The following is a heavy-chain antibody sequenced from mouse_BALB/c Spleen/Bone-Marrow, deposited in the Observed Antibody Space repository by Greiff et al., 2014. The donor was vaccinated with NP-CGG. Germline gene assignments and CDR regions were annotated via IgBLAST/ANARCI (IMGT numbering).Heavy chain of an antibody. CDR1: GFTFSDYY. J-gene: IGHJ2*01. D-gene: IGHD1-1*01. V-gene: IGHV5-4*02. Sequence: VQLQQSGGGLAKPGGSLKLSCAAPGFTFSDYYMYWVRQTPEKRLEWVATISDGGSYTYYPDSVKGRFTISRDNAKSNLYLQMSSLKSEDTAMYYCARGSSYFDYWGQGTTLTVSS. CDR3: ARGSSYFDY. CDR2: ISDGGSYT.